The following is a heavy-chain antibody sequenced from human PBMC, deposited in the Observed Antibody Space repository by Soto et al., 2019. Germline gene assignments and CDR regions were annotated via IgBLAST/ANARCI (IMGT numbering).Heavy chain of an antibody. Sequence: GGSLRLSCAASGFTFDDYAMHWVRQAPGKGLEWVSLISWDGGSTYYADSVKGRFTISRDNSKNSLYLQMNSLRAEDTALYYCAKGGYFSTGYYYVLDYWGQGTLVTVSS. J-gene: IGHJ4*02. CDR1: GFTFDDYA. D-gene: IGHD3-22*01. CDR2: ISWDGGST. CDR3: AKGGYFSTGYYYVLDY. V-gene: IGHV3-43D*04.